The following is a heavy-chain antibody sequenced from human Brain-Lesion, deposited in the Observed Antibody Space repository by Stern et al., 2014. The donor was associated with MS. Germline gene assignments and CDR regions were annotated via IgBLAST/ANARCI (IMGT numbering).Heavy chain of an antibody. Sequence: EVQLVESGGDLVQPGRSLRLSCAAFGFTFDDYAMHWVRQAPGKGLEWVADISWNSGTIGYADSVKGRFTTSRDNAYSSLYLQMNSLRPEDTALYYCARDINGSSAYFAYWGQGTLVTVSS. V-gene: IGHV3-9*01. CDR3: ARDINGSSAYFAY. CDR2: ISWNSGTI. D-gene: IGHD3-10*01. CDR1: GFTFDDYA. J-gene: IGHJ4*02.